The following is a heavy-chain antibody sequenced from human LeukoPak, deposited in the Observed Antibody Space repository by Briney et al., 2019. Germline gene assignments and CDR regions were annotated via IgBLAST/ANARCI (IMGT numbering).Heavy chain of an antibody. D-gene: IGHD1-1*01. V-gene: IGHV3-66*01. Sequence: PGGSLRLSCAASGFTVSSNYMTWVRQAPGKGVEWVSLIYSGGSTSHADSVRGRFTISRDNSKNTLYLQMNSLRAEDTAVYYCARIETVADAFDIWGQGTLVTVSS. CDR1: GFTVSSNY. CDR2: IYSGGST. CDR3: ARIETVADAFDI. J-gene: IGHJ3*02.